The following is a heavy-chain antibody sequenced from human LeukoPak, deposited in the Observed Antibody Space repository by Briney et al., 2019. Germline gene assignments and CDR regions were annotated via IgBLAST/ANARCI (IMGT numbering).Heavy chain of an antibody. CDR2: IYYSGST. CDR1: GGSISSNSYY. Sequence: SETLSLTCTVSGGSISSNSYYWGWIRQPPGKGLEWIGSIYYSGSTYYNPSLKSRVTISVDTSKNQFSLKLSSVTAADTAVYYCARVNGEDGYNFNWGQGTLVTVSS. V-gene: IGHV4-39*07. J-gene: IGHJ4*02. CDR3: ARVNGEDGYNFN. D-gene: IGHD5-24*01.